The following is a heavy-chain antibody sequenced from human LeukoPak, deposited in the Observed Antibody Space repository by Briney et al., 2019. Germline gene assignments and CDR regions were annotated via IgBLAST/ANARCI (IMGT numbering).Heavy chain of an antibody. CDR1: GFTLSSYE. J-gene: IGHJ3*02. D-gene: IGHD1-26*01. CDR2: IDYSGGSS. Sequence: GGSLRLSCTVSGFTLSSYEMSWIRQAPGRGLEWVSSIDYSGGSSYYADSVKGRFTISRDDSKNTLYLQLNSLRVEDTAVYYCARSGRGGAFDIWGHGTMVTVSS. V-gene: IGHV3-23*01. CDR3: ARSGRGGAFDI.